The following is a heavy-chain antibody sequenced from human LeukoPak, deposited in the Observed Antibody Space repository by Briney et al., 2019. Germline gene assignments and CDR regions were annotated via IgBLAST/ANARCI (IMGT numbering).Heavy chain of an antibody. V-gene: IGHV4-59*08. CDR2: SYYSGST. Sequence: PSETPSLTCTVSGGSISSYYWSWIRQPPGKGLEWIGYSYYSGSTNYNPSLKSRVTISVDTSKNQFSLKLSSVTAADTAVYYCASSYYDFWSGYYLMDVWGKGTTVIVSS. CDR3: ASSYYDFWSGYYLMDV. D-gene: IGHD3-3*01. CDR1: GGSISSYY. J-gene: IGHJ6*03.